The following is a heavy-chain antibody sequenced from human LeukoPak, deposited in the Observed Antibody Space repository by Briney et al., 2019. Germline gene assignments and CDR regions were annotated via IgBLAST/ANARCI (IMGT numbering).Heavy chain of an antibody. V-gene: IGHV4-39*07. CDR3: ARGPLMRYSSGWYAPIPYYMDV. J-gene: IGHJ6*03. D-gene: IGHD6-19*01. Sequence: PSETLSLTCTVSGGSISSSSYYWGWIRQPPGKGLEWIGSIYYSGSTYYNPSLKSRVTISVDTSKNQISLKLKSVTAADTAVYYCARGPLMRYSSGWYAPIPYYMDVWGKGTTVTVSS. CDR1: GGSISSSSYY. CDR2: IYYSGST.